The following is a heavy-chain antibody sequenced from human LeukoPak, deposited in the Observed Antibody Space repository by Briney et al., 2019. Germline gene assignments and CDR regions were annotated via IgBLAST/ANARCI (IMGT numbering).Heavy chain of an antibody. Sequence: PSETLSLTCTVSGGSISSYYWSWIRQPPGKGLEWIGYIYYSGSTNYNPSLKSRVTISVDTSENQFSLKLSSVTAADTAVYYCARNTDYGDYDYWGQGTLVTVSS. CDR2: IYYSGST. CDR1: GGSISSYY. D-gene: IGHD4-17*01. CDR3: ARNTDYGDYDY. V-gene: IGHV4-59*08. J-gene: IGHJ4*02.